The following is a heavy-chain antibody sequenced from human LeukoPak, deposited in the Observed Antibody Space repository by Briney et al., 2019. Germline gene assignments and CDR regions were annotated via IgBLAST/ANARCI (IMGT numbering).Heavy chain of an antibody. CDR1: GGSVINTNW. V-gene: IGHV4-4*02. Sequence: SETLSLTCGVSGGSVINTNWWTWVRQPPGKGLEWIGEVHLDGRTNYNPSLESRLTMSVDVSENQVSLKLTAVTAADTAVYYCARNSAVATSRSWFDPWGQGTLVTVSS. CDR2: VHLDGRT. D-gene: IGHD6-19*01. CDR3: ARNSAVATSRSWFDP. J-gene: IGHJ5*02.